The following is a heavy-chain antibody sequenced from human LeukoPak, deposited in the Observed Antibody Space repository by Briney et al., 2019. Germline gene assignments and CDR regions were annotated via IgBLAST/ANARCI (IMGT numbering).Heavy chain of an antibody. Sequence: ASVKVSCKASGYTFTSYGISWVRQAPGQGLEWMGWISAYNGNTNYAQKLQGRVTMTTDTSTSTAYMELRSLRSDDTAVYYCARAPRLIVVVITPDYWGQGTLVTVSS. CDR3: ARAPRLIVVVITPDY. D-gene: IGHD3-22*01. CDR2: ISAYNGNT. V-gene: IGHV1-18*01. J-gene: IGHJ4*02. CDR1: GYTFTSYG.